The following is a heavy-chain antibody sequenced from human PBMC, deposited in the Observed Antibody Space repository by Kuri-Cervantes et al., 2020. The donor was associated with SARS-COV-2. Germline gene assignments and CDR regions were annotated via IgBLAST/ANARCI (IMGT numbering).Heavy chain of an antibody. V-gene: IGHV4-30-4*08. CDR1: GGSISSGDYY. CDR2: IYYSGST. J-gene: IGHJ4*02. Sequence: SETLSLTCTVSGGSISSGDYYWSWIRQPPGKGLEWIGYIYYSGSTYYNPSLKSRVTISVDTSKNQFSLKLSSVTAADTAVYYCARGNSSSGFDYWGQGTLVTVSS. CDR3: ARGNSSSGFDY. D-gene: IGHD6-6*01.